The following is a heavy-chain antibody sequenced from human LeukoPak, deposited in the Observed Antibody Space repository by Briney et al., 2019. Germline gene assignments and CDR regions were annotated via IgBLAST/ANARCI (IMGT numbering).Heavy chain of an antibody. CDR1: GFTFSGSA. Sequence: GGSLRLSCAASGFTFSGSAMHWVRQASGKWLEWVGRIRSKANSYATAYAESVKGRFTISRDNSKNTAYLQMNSLKTEDTAVYYCTTRLAAADYWGQGTLVTVSS. J-gene: IGHJ4*02. CDR3: TTRLAAADY. V-gene: IGHV3-73*01. CDR2: IRSKANSYAT. D-gene: IGHD6-13*01.